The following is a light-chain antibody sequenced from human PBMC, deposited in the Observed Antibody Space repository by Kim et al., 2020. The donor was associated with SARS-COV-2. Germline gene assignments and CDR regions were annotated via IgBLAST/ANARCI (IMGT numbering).Light chain of an antibody. J-gene: IGLJ2*01. CDR3: CSYSASSVI. Sequence: QSALTQPRAVSGSPGQSVAISCTGVSSGVGVSDFVSWYQHHPGKAPKLMIYDVSKRSSGVPGRFFGSKSGNTASLIISCLQAEDEAEYYCCSYSASSVILVGGTKLTVL. CDR1: SSGVGVSDF. CDR2: DVS. V-gene: IGLV2-11*01.